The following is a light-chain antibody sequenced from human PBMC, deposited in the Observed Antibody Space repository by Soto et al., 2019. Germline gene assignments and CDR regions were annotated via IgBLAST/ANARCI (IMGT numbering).Light chain of an antibody. J-gene: IGKJ5*01. CDR1: QGLXSY. CDR3: QQRSNRTGT. CDR2: DAS. V-gene: IGKV3-11*01. Sequence: IVLTQSAATLSLSPGEKATLSCRASQGLXSYFAWYQQKPGQAPRVLXDDASNRATGSPARLSGSGSGTDFTLTISSLEPEDFAVYYCQQRSNRTGTFGQGTRLEIK.